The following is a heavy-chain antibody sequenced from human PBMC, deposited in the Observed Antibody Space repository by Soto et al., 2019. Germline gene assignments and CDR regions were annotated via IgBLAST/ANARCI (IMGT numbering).Heavy chain of an antibody. Sequence: QVQLVQSGAEVKKPGSSVKVSCKASGGTFSSYPINWVRQAPGQGLEWMGGVIPIFGTTNYAQKFQGRVTITADESTTTAYMEMSSLRSDDTAVYYCARDSSTSPYYDGMDVWGQGTTVTVSS. CDR3: ARDSSTSPYYDGMDV. CDR2: VIPIFGTT. V-gene: IGHV1-69*01. D-gene: IGHD4-17*01. J-gene: IGHJ6*02. CDR1: GGTFSSYP.